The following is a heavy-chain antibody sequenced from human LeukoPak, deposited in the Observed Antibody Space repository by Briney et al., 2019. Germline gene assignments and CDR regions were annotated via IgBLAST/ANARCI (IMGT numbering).Heavy chain of an antibody. D-gene: IGHD6-19*01. J-gene: IGHJ4*02. CDR3: AKDHLPGIVVADRDY. V-gene: IGHV3-30*18. CDR2: ISYDRSDK. CDR1: GFIFSTYD. Sequence: GGSLRLSCAASGFIFSTYDMHWVRQAPGKGLEWVAVISYDRSDKYYADSVKGRFTISRDNSKNTLYLQINSLRAEDTAIYYCAKDHLPGIVVADRDYWGQGTLVTVSS.